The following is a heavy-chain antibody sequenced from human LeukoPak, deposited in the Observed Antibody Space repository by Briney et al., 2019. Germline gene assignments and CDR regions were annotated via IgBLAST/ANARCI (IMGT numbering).Heavy chain of an antibody. D-gene: IGHD1-14*01. CDR3: ARNNPITAFFGMDV. V-gene: IGHV3-30*04. CDR1: GFSFSDYA. CDR2: ISYGGTKE. Sequence: PGGSLRLSCAASGFSFSDYALPWVRQAPGKGLEWVAVISYGGTKEYYADFVKGRFTISKDNSKNTLYLQMNSLRHEDTAVYYCARNNPITAFFGMDVWGQGTTVTVSS. J-gene: IGHJ6*02.